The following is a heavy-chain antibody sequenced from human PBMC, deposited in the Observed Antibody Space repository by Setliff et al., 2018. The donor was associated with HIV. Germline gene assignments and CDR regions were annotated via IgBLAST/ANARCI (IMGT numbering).Heavy chain of an antibody. V-gene: IGHV1-18*01. D-gene: IGHD2-21*01. CDR1: GYTFSSYA. J-gene: IGHJ4*02. CDR3: ARYALCSDDCSDEGADI. Sequence: ASVKVSCKASGYTFSSYAITWVRQAPGQGLEWMGSINLYKDDTHYAQKFQDRVAMTADTSTSTVYMELRSLRSDDTAVYYCARYALCSDDCSDEGADIWGQGTLVTVS. CDR2: INLYKDDT.